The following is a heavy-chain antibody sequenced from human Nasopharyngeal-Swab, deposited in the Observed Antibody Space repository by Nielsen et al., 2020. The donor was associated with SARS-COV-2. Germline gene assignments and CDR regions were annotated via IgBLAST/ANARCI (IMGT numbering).Heavy chain of an antibody. Sequence: GESLKISCTASGFTFGDYAMSWFRQAPGKGLEWVGFIRSKAYGGTTEYAASVKGRFTISRDDSKSIAYLQMSSLKTEDTAVYYCTRNDFWSGYYTDYWGQGTLVTVSS. CDR3: TRNDFWSGYYTDY. D-gene: IGHD3-3*01. CDR2: IRSKAYGGTT. CDR1: GFTFGDYA. J-gene: IGHJ4*02. V-gene: IGHV3-49*03.